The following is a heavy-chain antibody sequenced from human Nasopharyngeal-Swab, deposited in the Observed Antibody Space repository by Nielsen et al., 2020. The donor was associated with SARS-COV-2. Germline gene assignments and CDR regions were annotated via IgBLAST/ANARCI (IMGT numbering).Heavy chain of an antibody. Sequence: SETLSLTCAVSGGSISSSNWWSWVRQPPGKGLEWIGEIYHSGSTNYNPSLKSRVTISVDKSKNQFSLKLSSVTAADTAVYYCARGIAAAGTRFHYYHYYYMDVWGKGTTVTVSS. D-gene: IGHD6-13*01. CDR1: GGSISSSNW. J-gene: IGHJ6*03. CDR3: ARGIAAAGTRFHYYHYYYMDV. CDR2: IYHSGST. V-gene: IGHV4-4*02.